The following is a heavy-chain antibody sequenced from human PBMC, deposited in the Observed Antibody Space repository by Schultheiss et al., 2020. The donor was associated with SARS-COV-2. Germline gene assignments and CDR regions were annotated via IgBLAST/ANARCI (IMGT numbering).Heavy chain of an antibody. CDR1: GFTFSSYA. J-gene: IGHJ4*02. V-gene: IGHV3-64D*09. D-gene: IGHD2-2*01. CDR3: ARVGCSSTSCYQNDY. CDR2: ISSNGGST. Sequence: GGSLRLSCSASGFTFSSYAMHWVRQAPGKGLEYVSAISSNGGSTYYADSVKGRFTISRDNSKNTLYLQMSSLRAEDTAVYYCARVGCSSTSCYQNDYWGQGTLVTVSS.